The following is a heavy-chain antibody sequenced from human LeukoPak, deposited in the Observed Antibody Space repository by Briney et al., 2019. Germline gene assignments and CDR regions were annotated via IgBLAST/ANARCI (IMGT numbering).Heavy chain of an antibody. CDR3: ARDYYYDSSGFDY. Sequence: GGSLRLSCAASGFTFISYGMHWVRQAPGKGLEWVAVIWYDGSNKYYADSVKGRFTISRDNSKNTLYLQMNSLRAEDTAVYYCARDYYYDSSGFDYWGQGTLVTVSS. J-gene: IGHJ4*02. CDR1: GFTFISYG. D-gene: IGHD3-22*01. V-gene: IGHV3-33*01. CDR2: IWYDGSNK.